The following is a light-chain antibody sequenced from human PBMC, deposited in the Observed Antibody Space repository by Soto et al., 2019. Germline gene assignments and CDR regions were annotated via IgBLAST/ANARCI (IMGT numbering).Light chain of an antibody. Sequence: QSVLTQPASVSGSPGQSITISCTGTGSDVGSYNYVSWYQQHPGKAPKLMIYEVSDRPSGISSRFSGSKSGNTASLTISGLQTGDEADYYCSSYTSSTTLFGTGTKLTVL. CDR1: GSDVGSYNY. CDR3: SSYTSSTTL. V-gene: IGLV2-14*01. CDR2: EVS. J-gene: IGLJ1*01.